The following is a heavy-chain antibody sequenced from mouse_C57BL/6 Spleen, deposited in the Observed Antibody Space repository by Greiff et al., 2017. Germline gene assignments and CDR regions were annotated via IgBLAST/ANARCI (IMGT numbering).Heavy chain of an antibody. J-gene: IGHJ3*01. V-gene: IGHV5-9*01. CDR1: GFTFSSYT. CDR3: ARHEDYYGSSYAWFAY. Sequence: EVQGVESGGGLVKPGGSLKLSCAASGFTFSSYTMSWVRQTPEKRLEWVATISGGGGNTYYPDSVKGRFTISRDNAKNTLYLQMSSLMSEDTALYYCARHEDYYGSSYAWFAYWGQGTLVTVSA. D-gene: IGHD1-1*01. CDR2: ISGGGGNT.